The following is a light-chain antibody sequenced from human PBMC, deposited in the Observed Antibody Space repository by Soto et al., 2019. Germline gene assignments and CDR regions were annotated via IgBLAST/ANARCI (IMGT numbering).Light chain of an antibody. CDR1: QSVSSSY. Sequence: EIVLTQSPGTLSLSPGERATLSCRASQSVSSSYLAWYQQKPGQAPRLLIYGASSRATGIPDRFSGSGSGTDFTLTISRLEPEHFAVNYCQQYGSSAQTGPRT. CDR2: GAS. V-gene: IGKV3-20*01. J-gene: IGKJ1*01. CDR3: QQYGSSAQTGPRT.